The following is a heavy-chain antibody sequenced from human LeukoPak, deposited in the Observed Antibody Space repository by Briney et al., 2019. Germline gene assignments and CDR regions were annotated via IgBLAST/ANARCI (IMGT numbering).Heavy chain of an antibody. CDR3: TRGNSRDY. CDR1: GYTFTDYY. J-gene: IGHJ4*02. CDR2: INPNSGGT. Sequence: GASVKVSCKASGYTFTDYYIHWVRQAPGQRLEWMGWINPNSGGTNYAQKFQGRVTMTRDTSISTAYMELSRLRSDDTAVYYCTRGNSRDYWGQGTLVTVSS. D-gene: IGHD6-13*01. V-gene: IGHV1-2*02.